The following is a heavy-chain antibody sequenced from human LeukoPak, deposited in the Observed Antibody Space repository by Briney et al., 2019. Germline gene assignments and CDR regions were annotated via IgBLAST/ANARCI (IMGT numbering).Heavy chain of an antibody. CDR2: ISGSDTTI. CDR3: AKMPYCSSTSCSSPLDY. Sequence: GSLRLSCAASGFTFTDYYMSWIRQAPGKGLEWVSYISGSDTTIYYTDSVKGRFTISRDNAKNSLYLQMNSLRAEDTAVYYCAKMPYCSSTSCSSPLDYWGQGTLVTVPS. D-gene: IGHD2-2*01. CDR1: GFTFTDYY. J-gene: IGHJ4*02. V-gene: IGHV3-11*04.